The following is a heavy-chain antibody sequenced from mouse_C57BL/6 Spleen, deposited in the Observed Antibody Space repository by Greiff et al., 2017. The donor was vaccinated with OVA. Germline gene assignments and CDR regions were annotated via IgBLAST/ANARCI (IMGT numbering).Heavy chain of an antibody. CDR2: ISDGGSYT. Sequence: EVQLVESGGGLVKPGGSLKLSCAASGFTFSSYAMSWVRQTPEKRLEWVATISDGGSYTYYPDNVKGRFTISRDNAKNNLYLQMSHLKSEDTAMYYCARDDVYYGNSWFAYWGQGTLVTVSA. CDR1: GFTFSSYA. J-gene: IGHJ3*01. D-gene: IGHD2-1*01. CDR3: ARDDVYYGNSWFAY. V-gene: IGHV5-4*01.